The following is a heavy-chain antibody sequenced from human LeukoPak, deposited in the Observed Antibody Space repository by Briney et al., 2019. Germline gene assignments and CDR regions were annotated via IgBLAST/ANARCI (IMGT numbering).Heavy chain of an antibody. CDR1: GFTFDDYG. J-gene: IGHJ4*02. D-gene: IGHD3-3*01. CDR2: ISSSSSYI. V-gene: IGHV3-21*01. CDR3: ARDSWFLEWFPYFDY. Sequence: PGGSLRLSCAASGFTFDDYGMSWVRQAPGKGLEWVSSISSSSSYIYYADSVKGRFTISRDNAKNSLYLQMNSLRAEDTAVYYCARDSWFLEWFPYFDYWGQGTLVTVSS.